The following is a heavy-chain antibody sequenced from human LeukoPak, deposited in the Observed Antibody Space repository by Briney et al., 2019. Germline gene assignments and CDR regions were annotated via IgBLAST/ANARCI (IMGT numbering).Heavy chain of an antibody. J-gene: IGHJ1*01. V-gene: IGHV3-74*03. D-gene: IGHD5-24*01. CDR3: VSTFSGSREY. CDR2: INEPGTWP. Sequence: GGSLRLSRAASGFTLCNYWVDWVRQAPGEGLVWVSRINEPGTWPTYEDSVRGRFTISRDNAKNTVSLHMKNLRAEDTAVYYCVSTFSGSREYWGGGTVDSVSS. CDR1: GFTLCNYW.